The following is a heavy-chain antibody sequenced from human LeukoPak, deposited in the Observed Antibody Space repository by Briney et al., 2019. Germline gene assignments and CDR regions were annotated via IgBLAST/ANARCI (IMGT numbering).Heavy chain of an antibody. Sequence: PSETLSLTCTVSGGSISRYYWSWIRQPAGKGLEWIGRIYTSGSTNYNPSLKSRVTMSVDTSKNQFSLKLSSVTAADTAVYYCAREEKYSYGYSSFDYWGQGTLVTVSS. D-gene: IGHD5-18*01. V-gene: IGHV4-4*07. J-gene: IGHJ4*02. CDR1: GGSISRYY. CDR3: AREEKYSYGYSSFDY. CDR2: IYTSGST.